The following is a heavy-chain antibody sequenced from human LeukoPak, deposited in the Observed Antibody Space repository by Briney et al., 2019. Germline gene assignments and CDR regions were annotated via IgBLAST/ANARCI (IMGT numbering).Heavy chain of an antibody. Sequence: GGSLRLSCAARGFTFSSYWMHWVRQAPGKGLVWVSRINSDGGSTSYADSVKGRFTIFRDNAKNTLYLQMNSLRAEDTAVYYCARGTVTADAFDIWGQGTMVTVSS. CDR2: INSDGGST. V-gene: IGHV3-74*01. CDR3: ARGTVTADAFDI. CDR1: GFTFSSYW. D-gene: IGHD4-11*01. J-gene: IGHJ3*02.